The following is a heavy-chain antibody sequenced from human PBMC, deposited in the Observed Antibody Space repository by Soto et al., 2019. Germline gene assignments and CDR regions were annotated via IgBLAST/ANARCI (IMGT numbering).Heavy chain of an antibody. CDR1: GGSISSGFYY. CDR2: IYYRGNT. J-gene: IGHJ6*02. Sequence: SETLSLTCSVSGGSISSGFYYWSWIRHPPGKGLEWIGNIYYRGNTYYIPSLKRRLLISIAASKNPFSLKVSSVTAANPAVYYCPTPSLYGTVDWYQGTTVTVSS. V-gene: IGHV4-30-4*01. CDR3: PTPSLYGTVD.